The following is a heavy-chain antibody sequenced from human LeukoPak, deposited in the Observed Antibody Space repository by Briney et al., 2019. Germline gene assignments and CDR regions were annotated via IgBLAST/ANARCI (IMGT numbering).Heavy chain of an antibody. CDR2: IKSKTDGGTT. D-gene: IGHD6-13*01. Sequence: GGSLRLSCAASGFTFSNAWMSWVRQAPGKGLEWVGRIKSKTDGGTTDYAAPVKGRFTISRDDSKNTLYLQMNSLKTEDTAVYYCTTDSVAAADDAFDIWGQGTMVTVSS. CDR1: GFTFSNAW. V-gene: IGHV3-15*01. J-gene: IGHJ3*02. CDR3: TTDSVAAADDAFDI.